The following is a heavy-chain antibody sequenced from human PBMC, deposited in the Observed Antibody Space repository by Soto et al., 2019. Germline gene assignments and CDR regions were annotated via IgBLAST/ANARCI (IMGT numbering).Heavy chain of an antibody. Sequence: SETLSVTCTFSGGSVTNSSYYWGWIRQSPGKGLEWIGSVYYRGRSYSKSSVKSRVTISVDTSKNQFSLNFNSVTASDTALYYCVSQRTTVLTKAYFDYWGPGALVTVSS. V-gene: IGHV4-39*01. CDR3: VSQRTTVLTKAYFDY. CDR2: VYYRGRS. CDR1: GGSVTNSSYY. D-gene: IGHD4-17*01. J-gene: IGHJ4*02.